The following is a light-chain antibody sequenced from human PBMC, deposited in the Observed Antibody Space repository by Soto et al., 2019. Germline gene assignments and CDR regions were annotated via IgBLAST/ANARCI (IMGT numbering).Light chain of an antibody. J-gene: IGKJ4*01. CDR3: QQLESYPST. CDR2: AAS. CDR1: QDINKF. V-gene: IGKV1-9*01. Sequence: DIRRTQSPSSLSASVKGRVTITCRASQDINKFLAWYQQKPGKVPQVLIYAASTLQSGVPSRFAGSGSGTDFTLTISSLQPEDFATYYCQQLESYPSTFGGGTKVDIK.